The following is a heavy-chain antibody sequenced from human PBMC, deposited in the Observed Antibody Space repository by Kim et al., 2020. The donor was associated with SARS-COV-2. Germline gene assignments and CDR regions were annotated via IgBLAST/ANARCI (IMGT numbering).Heavy chain of an antibody. CDR3: ARGRGGTTVVTLGLGYYYYYGMDG. CDR2: INHSGST. CDR1: GGSFSGYY. J-gene: IGHJ6*02. V-gene: IGHV4-34*01. Sequence: SETLSLTCAVYGGSFSGYYWSGIRQPPGKGLEWIGEINHSGSTNYNPSLKSRVTISVDTSKNQFSLKLGSVTAADTAVYYCARGRGGTTVVTLGLGYYYYYGMDGWGQGTTVTVSS. D-gene: IGHD4-17*01.